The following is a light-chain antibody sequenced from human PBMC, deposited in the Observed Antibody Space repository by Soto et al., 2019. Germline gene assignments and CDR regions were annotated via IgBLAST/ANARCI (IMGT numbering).Light chain of an antibody. CDR1: SSDVGDYNY. Sequence: QSALTQPRSVSGSPGQSVSISCTGSSSDVGDYNYVSWYQQRPDKAPQLMIYDVSKRPSGVPDRFSGSKSGNTASLTISGLQAEDEAYYYCCSYAGSNTLYVFGTGTKVTVL. V-gene: IGLV2-11*01. CDR3: CSYAGSNTLYV. J-gene: IGLJ1*01. CDR2: DVS.